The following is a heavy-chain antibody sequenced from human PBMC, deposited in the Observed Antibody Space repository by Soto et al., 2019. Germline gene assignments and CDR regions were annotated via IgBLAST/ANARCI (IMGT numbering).Heavy chain of an antibody. J-gene: IGHJ4*02. D-gene: IGHD3-3*01. CDR1: GGTFSSYT. V-gene: IGHV1-69*04. CDR3: AKDPGADVLRFLEWLLYFDY. CDR2: IIPILGIA. Sequence: SVKVSCKASGGTFSSYTISWVRQAPGQGLEWMGRIIPILGIANYAQKFQGRVTITADKSTSTAYMELSSLRSEDTAVYYCAKDPGADVLRFLEWLLYFDYWGQGTLVTVSS.